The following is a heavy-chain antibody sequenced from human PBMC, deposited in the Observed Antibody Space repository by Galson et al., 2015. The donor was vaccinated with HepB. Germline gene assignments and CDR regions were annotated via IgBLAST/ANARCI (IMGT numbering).Heavy chain of an antibody. CDR1: GGTFSSYT. D-gene: IGHD3-10*01. CDR2: IIPILGIA. J-gene: IGHJ4*02. V-gene: IGHV1-69*02. Sequence: SVKVSCKASGGTFSSYTISWVRQAPGQGLEWMGRIIPILGIANYAQKFQGRVTITADKSTSTAYMELSSLRSEDTAVYYCARGGLPLKLYGSGSYEDYWGQGTLVTVSS. CDR3: ARGGLPLKLYGSGSYEDY.